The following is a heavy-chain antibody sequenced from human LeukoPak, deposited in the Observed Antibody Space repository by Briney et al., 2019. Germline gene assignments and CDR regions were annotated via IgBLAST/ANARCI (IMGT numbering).Heavy chain of an antibody. V-gene: IGHV3-30*02. CDR1: GFTFSSYG. CDR2: IWYDGSNK. D-gene: IGHD2-2*02. J-gene: IGHJ4*02. Sequence: PGGSLRLSCAASGFTFSSYGMHWVRQAPGKGLEWVAVIWYDGSNKYYADSVKGRFTISRDNSKNTLYLQMNSLRAEDTAVYYCAKDREYQLLYGENYFDYWGQGTLVTVSS. CDR3: AKDREYQLLYGENYFDY.